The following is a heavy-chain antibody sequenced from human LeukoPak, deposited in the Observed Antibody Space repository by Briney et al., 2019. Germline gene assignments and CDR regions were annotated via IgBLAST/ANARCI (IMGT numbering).Heavy chain of an antibody. CDR3: AKDVEYVQWQEPDAFDI. D-gene: IGHD6-19*01. CDR1: GFTFSSYA. CDR2: ISGSGGST. Sequence: GGSLRLSCAASGFTFSSYAMSWVRQAPGKGLEWVSAISGSGGSTYYADSVKGRFTISRDNSKNTLYLQMNSLRAEDTAVYYCAKDVEYVQWQEPDAFDIRGQGTMVTVSS. J-gene: IGHJ3*02. V-gene: IGHV3-23*01.